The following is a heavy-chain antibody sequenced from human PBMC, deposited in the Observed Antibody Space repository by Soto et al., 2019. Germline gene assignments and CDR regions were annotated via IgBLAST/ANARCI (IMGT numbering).Heavy chain of an antibody. D-gene: IGHD2-2*01. CDR1: GGSVSSGSYS. V-gene: IGHV4-61*01. CDR3: ARGRGAILVVPAATDV. CDR2: IYNSGST. J-gene: IGHJ6*02. Sequence: SETLSVNCTVSGGSVSSGSYSCSWIRPPPGKGLEWVGYIYNSGSTKDNASLKGRVTMSLDTSKNQFSMKMSSVTAADAAGYYRARGRGAILVVPAATDVWGQGTPVTVSS.